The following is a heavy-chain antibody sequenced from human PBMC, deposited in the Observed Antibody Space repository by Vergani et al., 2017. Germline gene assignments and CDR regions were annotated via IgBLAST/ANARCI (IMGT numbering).Heavy chain of an antibody. CDR2: IYHSGGT. J-gene: IGHJ4*02. Sequence: QVQLQESGPGLVKPSQTLSPTCTVSGGSISSGDYYWGWIRQPPGKGLEWIGSIYHSGGTYYNPSLKSRVTISVDTSKNQFALKLSSVTAADTAVYYCASFDLGYCSSTSCYYFDYWGQGTLVTVSS. CDR3: ASFDLGYCSSTSCYYFDY. V-gene: IGHV4-38-2*02. D-gene: IGHD2-2*01. CDR1: GGSISSGDYY.